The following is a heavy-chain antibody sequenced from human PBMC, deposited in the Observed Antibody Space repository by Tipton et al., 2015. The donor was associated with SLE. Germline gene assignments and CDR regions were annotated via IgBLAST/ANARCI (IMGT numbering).Heavy chain of an antibody. CDR2: ISYSGST. V-gene: IGHV4-38-2*02. J-gene: IGHJ4*02. D-gene: IGHD6-6*01. Sequence: TLSLTCAVSGFSISSAYYWGWIRQPPGKGLEWIGYISYSGSTSYYPSLKSRVTISLHTSKNQFSLRLSSVTAADTAVYFCARDSGLGSSLDFDYWGQGTLVTVSS. CDR1: GFSISSAYY. CDR3: ARDSGLGSSLDFDY.